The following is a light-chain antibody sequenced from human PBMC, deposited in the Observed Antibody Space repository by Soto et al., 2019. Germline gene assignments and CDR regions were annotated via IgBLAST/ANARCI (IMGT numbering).Light chain of an antibody. CDR1: QTVSSS. Sequence: DIVMTQSPATLSVSPGERATLSCRASQTVSSSLAWYQQRRGQAPRLLIFGASTRAPGIPARFSASGSGTEFTLTISSLQSEDFAIYYCQQYYDWPPWPFGQGTKVDIK. CDR2: GAS. CDR3: QQYYDWPPWP. V-gene: IGKV3-15*01. J-gene: IGKJ1*01.